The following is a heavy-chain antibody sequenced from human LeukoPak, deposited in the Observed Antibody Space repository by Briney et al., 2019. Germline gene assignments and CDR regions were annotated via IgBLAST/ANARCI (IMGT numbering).Heavy chain of an antibody. CDR2: IKSKTDGGTT. V-gene: IGHV3-15*01. J-gene: IGHJ4*02. Sequence: PGGSLRLSCAASGFTFSNAWMRSVRQAPGKGPEWVGRIKSKTDGGTTDYAAPVKGRFTISRDDSKNTLYLQMNSLKTEDTAVYYCTTEYYYDSSGYRTFDYWGQGTLVIVSA. CDR3: TTEYYYDSSGYRTFDY. CDR1: GFTFSNAW. D-gene: IGHD3-22*01.